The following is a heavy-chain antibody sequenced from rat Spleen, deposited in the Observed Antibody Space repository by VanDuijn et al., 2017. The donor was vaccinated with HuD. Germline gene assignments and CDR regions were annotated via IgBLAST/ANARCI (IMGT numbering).Heavy chain of an antibody. CDR1: GFTFSDYN. CDR3: ATFVGGY. CDR2: IIYVGSRT. J-gene: IGHJ2*01. V-gene: IGHV5S10*01. Sequence: EVQLVESGGGLVQPGRSLKLSCAASGFTFSDYNMAWVRQAPKKGLEWVATIIYVGSRTYYRDSVKGRFTISRNNAKSTLYLQMDSLRSEDTATYYWATFVGGYWGQGVMVTVSS.